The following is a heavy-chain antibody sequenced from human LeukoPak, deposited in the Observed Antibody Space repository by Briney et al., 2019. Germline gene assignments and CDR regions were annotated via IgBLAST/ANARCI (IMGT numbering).Heavy chain of an antibody. CDR2: ISRSSDTI. Sequence: GGSLRLSCEASGFFFSSYSMNWVRQAPEKGLEWVSYISRSSDTIYYADSVKGRFAISRDNAKNSLYLQINSLRAEDTAVYYCARDTFCSITSCPGPFVFDPWGQGILVTVSS. J-gene: IGHJ5*02. CDR3: ARDTFCSITSCPGPFVFDP. CDR1: GFFFSSYS. V-gene: IGHV3-48*04. D-gene: IGHD2-2*01.